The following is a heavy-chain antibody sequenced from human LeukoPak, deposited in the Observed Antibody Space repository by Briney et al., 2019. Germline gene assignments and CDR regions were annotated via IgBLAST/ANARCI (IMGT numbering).Heavy chain of an antibody. CDR3: ASYPRNDILTGYPPDAFDI. Sequence: SETLSLTCTVSGGSISSYYWSWIRQPPGKGLEWIGYIYYSGSTNYNPSLKSRVTISVDTSKNQFSLKLSSVTAADTAVYYCASYPRNDILTGYPPDAFDIWGQGTMVTVSS. D-gene: IGHD3-9*01. CDR2: IYYSGST. V-gene: IGHV4-59*12. J-gene: IGHJ3*02. CDR1: GGSISSYY.